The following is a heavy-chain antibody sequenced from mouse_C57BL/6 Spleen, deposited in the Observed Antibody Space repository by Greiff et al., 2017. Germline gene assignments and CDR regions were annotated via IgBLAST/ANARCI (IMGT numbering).Heavy chain of an antibody. CDR2: IYPGDGDT. CDR1: GYAFSSSW. V-gene: IGHV1-82*01. Sequence: QVQLQQSGPELVKPGASVKISCKASGYAFSSSWMNWVKQRPGKGLEWIGRIYPGDGDTNYNGKFKGKGTLTADKSSSTAYMQLSSLTSEDSAVYFCARWDWDVVDYWGQGTTLTVSS. J-gene: IGHJ2*01. D-gene: IGHD4-1*01. CDR3: ARWDWDVVDY.